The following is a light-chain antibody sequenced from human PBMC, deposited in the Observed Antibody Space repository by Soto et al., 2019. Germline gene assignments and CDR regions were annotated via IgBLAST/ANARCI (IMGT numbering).Light chain of an antibody. J-gene: IGKJ5*01. CDR3: QQYHSDPIT. CDR1: QSVLSSSNNKNF. CDR2: WAS. V-gene: IGKV4-1*01. Sequence: DFVMTQSPDSLAVSLGERATINCKSSQSVLSSSNNKNFLAWFQQKPVQPPRLLISWASIRESGVPGRFSGSGSGTDFTLTISSLQAEDVAVYYCQQYHSDPITFGQGTRLEIK.